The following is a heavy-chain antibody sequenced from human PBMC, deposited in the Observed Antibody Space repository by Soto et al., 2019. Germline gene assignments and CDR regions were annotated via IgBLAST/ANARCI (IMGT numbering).Heavy chain of an antibody. CDR2: INHSGST. Sequence: SETLSLTCAVYGGSFSGYYWSWIRQPPGEGLEWIGEINHSGSTNYNPSLKSRVTISVDTSKNQFSLKLSSVTAADTAVYYCASYYGSGSYSAYYYYYGMDVWGQGTTVTVSS. J-gene: IGHJ6*02. V-gene: IGHV4-34*01. CDR3: ASYYGSGSYSAYYYYYGMDV. CDR1: GGSFSGYY. D-gene: IGHD3-10*01.